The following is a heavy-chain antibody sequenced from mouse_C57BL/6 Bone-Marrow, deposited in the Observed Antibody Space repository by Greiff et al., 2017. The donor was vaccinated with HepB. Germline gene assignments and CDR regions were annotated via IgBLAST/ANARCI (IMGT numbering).Heavy chain of an antibody. J-gene: IGHJ4*01. CDR2: IDPSDSYT. CDR3: ARSVITTVVATDYAMDY. CDR1: GYTFTSYW. V-gene: IGHV1-69*01. D-gene: IGHD1-1*01. Sequence: VQLQQSGAELVMPGASVKLSCKASGYTFTSYWMHWVKQRPGQGLEWIGEIDPSDSYTNYNQKFKGKSTLTVDKSSSTAYMQLSSLTSEDSAVYYCARSVITTVVATDYAMDYWGQGTSVTVSS.